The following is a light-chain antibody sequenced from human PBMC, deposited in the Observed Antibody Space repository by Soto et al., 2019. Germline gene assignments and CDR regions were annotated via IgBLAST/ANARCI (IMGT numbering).Light chain of an antibody. CDR1: QNVDSNY. Sequence: EIVLTQSPGTLSLSPGERATLSCRASQNVDSNYLAWYQQKPGQAPRIIIFGASGRATGIPDRFSGSGSGTEFTLTIRSLQPDDFATYFCQQYDRYSWTFGQGTKVDIK. CDR3: QQYDRYSWT. V-gene: IGKV3-20*01. J-gene: IGKJ1*01. CDR2: GAS.